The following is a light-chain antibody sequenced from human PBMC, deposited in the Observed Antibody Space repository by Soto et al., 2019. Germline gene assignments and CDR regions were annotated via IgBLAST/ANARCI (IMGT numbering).Light chain of an antibody. V-gene: IGKV3-20*01. CDR1: QSVSSSY. J-gene: IGKJ1*01. Sequence: EIVLTQSPGPLSLSPGARATLSCRASQSVSSSYLARYQQKPGQAPRLLIYGASTRATGIPDRFTGSWSGTDFALTISRLEPGDLAMDYCQHYGSSSWTCGPGTKVEIK. CDR2: GAS. CDR3: QHYGSSSWT.